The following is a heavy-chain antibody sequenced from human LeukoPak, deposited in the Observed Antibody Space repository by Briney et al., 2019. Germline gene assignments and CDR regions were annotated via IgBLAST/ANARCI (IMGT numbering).Heavy chain of an antibody. CDR3: AKEPRRVSYADF. CDR1: GFTFSDYA. J-gene: IGHJ4*03. Sequence: GGSLRLSCAASGFTFSDYAMSWVRQAPGKGLEWVSAISANGGKTYHADSVKGRFRISRDNSRNTVYLQMNSLRAEDRAIYHCAKEPRRVSYADFWGQGTLVTVSS. D-gene: IGHD2-21*01. CDR2: ISANGGKT. V-gene: IGHV3-23*01.